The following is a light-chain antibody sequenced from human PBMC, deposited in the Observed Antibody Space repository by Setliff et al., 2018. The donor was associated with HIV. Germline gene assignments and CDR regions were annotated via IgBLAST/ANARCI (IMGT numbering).Light chain of an antibody. Sequence: DIQMTQSPSSLSASVGDRVTISCRASQAIRTSLCWYQQKPGKAPKLLIYTASTLQSGVPSRFSGSGSGTEFTLTINGLQPEDFAVYYCQQSYNFPRTFGQGTKVDIK. CDR2: TAS. CDR1: QAIRTS. J-gene: IGKJ1*01. CDR3: QQSYNFPRT. V-gene: IGKV1-39*01.